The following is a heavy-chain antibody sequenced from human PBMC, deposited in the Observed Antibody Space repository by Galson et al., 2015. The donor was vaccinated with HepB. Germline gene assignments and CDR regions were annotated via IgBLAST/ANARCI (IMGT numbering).Heavy chain of an antibody. Sequence: SLRLSCAASGLAFSGYTMSWVRQSPGRGLQWVSYISTNGATTYYTDSVKGRFTISKDNGKNTVYLQMGSLRIEDMAVYYCARVTNWGLIDYWGQGVLVTVSS. J-gene: IGHJ4*02. D-gene: IGHD2-21*01. CDR1: GLAFSGYT. CDR3: ARVTNWGLIDY. V-gene: IGHV3-64*02. CDR2: ISTNGATT.